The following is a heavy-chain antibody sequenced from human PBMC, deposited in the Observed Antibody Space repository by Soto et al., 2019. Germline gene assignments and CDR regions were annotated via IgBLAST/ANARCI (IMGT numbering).Heavy chain of an antibody. D-gene: IGHD4-17*01. Sequence: QEQLVQSGTEVKRPGASVKVSCKASGYTFTTYYIHWVRHAPGQGLEWMGVINPGGVSTKYAQKFQDRVTMTSDTSTSTVYMDLSSLRSEDTAVYFCARGGNGDNVGYWYFDLWGRGTLVTVSP. V-gene: IGHV1-46*01. CDR3: ARGGNGDNVGYWYFDL. CDR1: GYTFTTYY. J-gene: IGHJ2*01. CDR2: INPGGVST.